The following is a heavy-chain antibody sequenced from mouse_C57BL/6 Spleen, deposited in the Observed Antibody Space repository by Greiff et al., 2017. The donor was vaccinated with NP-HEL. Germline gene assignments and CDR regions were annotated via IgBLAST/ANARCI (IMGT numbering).Heavy chain of an antibody. CDR2: IWRGGST. Sequence: VQLQESGPGLVQPSQSLSITCTVSGFSLTSYGVHWVRQSPGKGLEWLGVIWRGGSTDYNAAFMSRLSITKDNSKSQVFFKMNSLQADDTAIYYCAKKDLTGTGAMDYWGQGTSVTVSS. V-gene: IGHV2-5*01. CDR3: AKKDLTGTGAMDY. J-gene: IGHJ4*01. CDR1: GFSLTSYG. D-gene: IGHD4-1*01.